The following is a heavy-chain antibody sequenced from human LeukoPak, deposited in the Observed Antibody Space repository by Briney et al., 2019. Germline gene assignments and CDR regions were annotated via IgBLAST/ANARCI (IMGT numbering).Heavy chain of an antibody. CDR1: GGSISSGDYY. V-gene: IGHV4-61*08. J-gene: IGHJ5*02. D-gene: IGHD6-13*01. Sequence: SSETLSLTCTVSGGSISSGDYYWSWIRQPPGKGLEWIGYIYYSGSTNYNPSLKSRVTISVDTSKNQFSLKLSSVTAADTAVYYCAREPYSSSWYNWFDPWGQGTLVTVSS. CDR3: AREPYSSSWYNWFDP. CDR2: IYYSGST.